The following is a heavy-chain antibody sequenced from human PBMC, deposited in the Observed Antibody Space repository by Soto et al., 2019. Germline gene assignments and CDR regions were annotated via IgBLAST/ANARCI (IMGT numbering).Heavy chain of an antibody. CDR2: LYAGSIT. J-gene: IGHJ4*02. D-gene: IGHD6-25*01. Sequence: PGRSLGLSCAAFGFTVTSNYMRGVRQGTGRGLEWVAVLYAGSITFYADSWKGRFTISSDSSKNSLYLEMNSLSAEDTAVYYCARIPSYNSGTIFDHSGRGALVTVSS. CDR1: GFTVTSNY. CDR3: ARIPSYNSGTIFDH. V-gene: IGHV3-53*01.